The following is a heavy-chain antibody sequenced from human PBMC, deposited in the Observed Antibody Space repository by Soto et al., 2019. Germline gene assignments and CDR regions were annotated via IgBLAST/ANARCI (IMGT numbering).Heavy chain of an antibody. CDR1: GFTFSSYA. V-gene: IGHV3-30-3*01. D-gene: IGHD3-22*01. J-gene: IGHJ6*02. Sequence: GGSLRLSCAASGFTFSSYAMHWVRQAPGKGLEWVAVISYDGSNKYYADSVKGRFTISRDNSKNTLYLQMNSLRAEDTAVYYCARSYYYDSGGYHLTNYYGMDVWGQGTTVTVSS. CDR3: ARSYYYDSGGYHLTNYYGMDV. CDR2: ISYDGSNK.